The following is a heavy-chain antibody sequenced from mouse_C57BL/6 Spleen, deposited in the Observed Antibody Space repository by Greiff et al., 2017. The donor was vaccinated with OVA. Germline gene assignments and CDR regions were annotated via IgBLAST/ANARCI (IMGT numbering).Heavy chain of an antibody. CDR3: ARYRGYYAMDY. CDR2: IRNKANGYTT. Sequence: AASGFTFTDYYMSWVRQPPGKALEWLGFIRNKANGYTTEYSASVKGRFTISRDNSQSILYLQMNALRAEDSATYYCARYRGYYAMDYWGQGTSVTVSS. V-gene: IGHV7-3*01. J-gene: IGHJ4*01. CDR1: GFTFTDYY.